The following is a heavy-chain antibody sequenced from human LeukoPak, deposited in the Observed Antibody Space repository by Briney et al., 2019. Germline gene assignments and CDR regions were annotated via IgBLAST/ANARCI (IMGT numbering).Heavy chain of an antibody. CDR1: GFTFSSYA. D-gene: IGHD2-2*01. Sequence: GGSLRLSCAASGFTFSSYAMSWVRQAPGKGLEWVSAISGSGGSTYYADSVKGRFTISRDNAKNSLYLQMNSLRAEDTAVYYCARDPYCSSTSCSNRSPYWGQGTLVTVSS. CDR3: ARDPYCSSTSCSNRSPY. J-gene: IGHJ4*02. CDR2: ISGSGGST. V-gene: IGHV3-23*01.